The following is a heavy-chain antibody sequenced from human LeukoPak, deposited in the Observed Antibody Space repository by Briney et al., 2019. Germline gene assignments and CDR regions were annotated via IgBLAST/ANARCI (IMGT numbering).Heavy chain of an antibody. Sequence: ASVKVSCKASGYTFTSYGISWVRQAPGQGLEWMGWISAYNGNTNYAQKLQGRVTMTTDTSTSTAYMELRSLRSDGTAVYYCARVPLGYCSGGSCYSDAFDIWGQGTMVTVSS. J-gene: IGHJ3*02. CDR1: GYTFTSYG. CDR3: ARVPLGYCSGGSCYSDAFDI. V-gene: IGHV1-18*01. D-gene: IGHD2-15*01. CDR2: ISAYNGNT.